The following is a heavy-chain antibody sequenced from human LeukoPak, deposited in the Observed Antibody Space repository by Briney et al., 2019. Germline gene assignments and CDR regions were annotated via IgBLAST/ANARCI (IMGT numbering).Heavy chain of an antibody. CDR3: ARLLQGVAGTWGY. J-gene: IGHJ4*02. V-gene: IGHV5-51*01. CDR2: IYPGDSDT. CDR1: GYSFTTYW. D-gene: IGHD6-19*01. Sequence: GESLKVSCKASGYSFTTYWIAWVRQMPGKGLEWMGMIYPGDSDTRYSPSFQGQITISVDKSISIAYLQWSSLKASDTAVYYCARLLQGVAGTWGYWGQGTLVTVS.